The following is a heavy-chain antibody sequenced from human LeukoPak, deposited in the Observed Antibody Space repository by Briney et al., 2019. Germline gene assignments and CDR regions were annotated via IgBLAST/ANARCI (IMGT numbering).Heavy chain of an antibody. D-gene: IGHD3-16*01. Sequence: SETLSLTCTVSGGSISSYYWSWIRQPPGKGLEWIGYIYYSGSTNYNPSLKSRVTISVDTSKNQFSLKLSSVTAADTAVYYCARDRGPWGITYYGMDVWDQGTTVTVSS. CDR3: ARDRGPWGITYYGMDV. V-gene: IGHV4-59*01. CDR2: IYYSGST. CDR1: GGSISSYY. J-gene: IGHJ6*02.